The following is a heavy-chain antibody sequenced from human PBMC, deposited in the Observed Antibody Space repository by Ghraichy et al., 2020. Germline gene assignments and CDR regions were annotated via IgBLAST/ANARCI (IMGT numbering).Heavy chain of an antibody. D-gene: IGHD5-12*01. J-gene: IGHJ4*02. CDR3: VKANSAYNSNYFDY. CDR2: ISSNGGST. Sequence: GGSLRLSCSASGFIFSNYAMHWVRQAPGKGLEYVSGISSNGGSTSHVDFVKGRFTISRDNSKNTLYLQMGSLRPEDTAVYYCVKANSAYNSNYFDYWGQGSMVTVSS. V-gene: IGHV3-64D*06. CDR1: GFIFSNYA.